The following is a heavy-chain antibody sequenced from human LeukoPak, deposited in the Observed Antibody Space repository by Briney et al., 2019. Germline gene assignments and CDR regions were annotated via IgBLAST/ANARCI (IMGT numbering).Heavy chain of an antibody. J-gene: IGHJ4*02. CDR1: VFTFSRYV. CDR2: RRYDESIK. V-gene: IGHV3-33*08. D-gene: IGHD1-14*01. CDR3: ARDSGFRGLWPLDY. Sequence: SLTLSCAASVFTFSRYVMHWVRQAPAKGLDWVAFRRYDESIKYYADSVNGRFTASSDNSKNTLYLQMNSLRAEDTAVYYCARDSGFRGLWPLDYWGQGTLVTVSS.